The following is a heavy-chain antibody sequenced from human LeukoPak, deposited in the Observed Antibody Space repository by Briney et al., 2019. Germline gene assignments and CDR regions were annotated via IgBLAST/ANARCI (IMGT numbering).Heavy chain of an antibody. CDR2: IFYNGDT. CDR3: ARGLNDSWTGENY. J-gene: IGHJ4*02. V-gene: IGHV4-59*12. Sequence: SSDTLSLTCTVSGGSISNYYWSWIRQPPGKGLEWIGNIFYNGDTNYNPSLKSRGTISLDTSKNQFSLKVRYVTAADTAVYYCARGLNDSWTGENYWGQGTLVTVSS. D-gene: IGHD3-3*01. CDR1: GGSISNYY.